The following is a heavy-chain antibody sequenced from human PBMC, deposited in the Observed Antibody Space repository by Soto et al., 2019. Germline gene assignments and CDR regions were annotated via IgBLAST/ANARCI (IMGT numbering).Heavy chain of an antibody. J-gene: IGHJ4*02. CDR1: GGTFSSYT. Sequence: QVQLVQSGAEVKKPGSSVKVSCKASGGTFSSYTISWVRQAPGQGLEWMGRIIPILGIANYAQKFQGRVTMTADKSTSTAYMELSSLRSEDTAVYYCARDDCSSTSCYAPFDYWGQGTLVTVSS. CDR2: IIPILGIA. V-gene: IGHV1-69*08. CDR3: ARDDCSSTSCYAPFDY. D-gene: IGHD2-2*01.